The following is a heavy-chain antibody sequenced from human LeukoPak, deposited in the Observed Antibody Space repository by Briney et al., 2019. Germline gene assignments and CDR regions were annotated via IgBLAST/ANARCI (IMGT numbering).Heavy chain of an antibody. CDR3: AKAILTGSYRGYFDY. J-gene: IGHJ4*02. Sequence: GGSLRLSCAASGFTCSSYGMSWVRQAPGKGLEWVSAISGSGGSTYYADSVKGRFTISRDNSKNTLYLQMSSLRAEDTAVYYCAKAILTGSYRGYFDYWGQGTLVTVSS. CDR2: ISGSGGST. CDR1: GFTCSSYG. V-gene: IGHV3-23*01. D-gene: IGHD3-9*01.